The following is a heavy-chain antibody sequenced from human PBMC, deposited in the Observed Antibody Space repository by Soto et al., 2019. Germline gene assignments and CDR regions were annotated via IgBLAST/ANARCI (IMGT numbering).Heavy chain of an antibody. Sequence: EVQLVESGGDVVHPGGSLRLSCAASGFTFSNALMTWVRQGPGKGLEWGCRINSKSDGATTDYAAPVKGRCAVSRDESRDTVYLQMNSLKTVDTALYYCNTLGYCVCSSCYRTNYFDDWGRGTLVTVSS. D-gene: IGHD2-2*02. V-gene: IGHV3-15*01. CDR3: NTLGYCVCSSCYRTNYFDD. CDR1: GFTFSNAL. J-gene: IGHJ4*02. CDR2: INSKSDGATT.